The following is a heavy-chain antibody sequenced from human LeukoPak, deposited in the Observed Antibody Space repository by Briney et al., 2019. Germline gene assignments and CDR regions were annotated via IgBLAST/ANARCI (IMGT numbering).Heavy chain of an antibody. CDR3: ARDKVPGDF. V-gene: IGHV4-59*01. Sequence: SGTLSLTCTVSGGSISRYYWSWLRQPPGKGLEWIGYIYYSGSINYNPSLKSRVTISVDTSKNQFSLKLSSVTAADTAVYYCARDKVPGDFWGPGTRVTVSS. CDR1: GGSISRYY. J-gene: IGHJ4*02. CDR2: IYYSGSI.